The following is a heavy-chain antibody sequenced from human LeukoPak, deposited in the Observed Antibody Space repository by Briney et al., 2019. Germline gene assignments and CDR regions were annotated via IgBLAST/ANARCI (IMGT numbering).Heavy chain of an antibody. D-gene: IGHD5-12*01. CDR3: ARVHQNSGYDWAFAY. Sequence: ASVKVSCKASGYTFTSYDINWVRQATGQGLEWMGWMNPNSGNTGYAQKFQGRVTITRNTSISTAYMELSSLRSEDTAVYYCARVHQNSGYDWAFAYWGQGTLVTVSS. J-gene: IGHJ4*02. V-gene: IGHV1-8*03. CDR2: MNPNSGNT. CDR1: GYTFTSYD.